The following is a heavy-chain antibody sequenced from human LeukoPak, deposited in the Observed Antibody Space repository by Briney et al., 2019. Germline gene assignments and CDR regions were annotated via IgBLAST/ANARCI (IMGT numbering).Heavy chain of an antibody. D-gene: IGHD3-3*01. CDR3: ARESRGFLEWLPFDY. CDR2: IKQDGSEK. V-gene: IGHV3-7*03. Sequence: GSLRLSCTVSGFTFSTYWMSWVRQAPGKGVEWVANIKQDGSEKYYDDSVKGRFTISRDNAKNSLYLQMDSLRAEDTAVYYCARESRGFLEWLPFDYWGQGALVTVSS. CDR1: GFTFSTYW. J-gene: IGHJ4*02.